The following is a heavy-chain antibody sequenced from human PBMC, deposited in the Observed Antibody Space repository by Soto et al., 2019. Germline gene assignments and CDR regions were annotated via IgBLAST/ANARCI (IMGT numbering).Heavy chain of an antibody. CDR3: AKDSTADSSPFDY. J-gene: IGHJ4*02. V-gene: IGHV3-9*01. CDR1: GFTFDDYA. CDR2: ISWNSGSI. Sequence: GGSLRLSCAASGFTFDDYAMHWVRQAPGKGLEWVLGISWNSGSIGYADSVKGRFTISRDNAKNSLYLQMNSLRAEDTALYYCAKDSTADSSPFDYWGQGTLVTVSS. D-gene: IGHD6-19*01.